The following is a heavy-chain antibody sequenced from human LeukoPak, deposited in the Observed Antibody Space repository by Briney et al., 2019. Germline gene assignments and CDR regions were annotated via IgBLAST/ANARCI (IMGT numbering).Heavy chain of an antibody. CDR1: GGSISSYY. D-gene: IGHD3-10*01. Sequence: SETLSLTCTVSGGSISSYYWSWIRQPPGKGLEWIGYIYYSGSTNYNPSLKSRVTISVDTSKNQFSLKLSSVTAADTAVYYCARSYYYGSGSYYKWGQGTLVTVSS. V-gene: IGHV4-59*01. J-gene: IGHJ4*02. CDR2: IYYSGST. CDR3: ARSYYYGSGSYYK.